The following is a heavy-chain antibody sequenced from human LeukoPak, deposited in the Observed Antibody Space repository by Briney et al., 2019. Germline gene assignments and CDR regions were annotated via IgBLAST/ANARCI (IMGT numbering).Heavy chain of an antibody. CDR1: GVTLSSNY. J-gene: IGHJ4*02. Sequence: GGSLRLSRAAPGVTLSSNYMNWVRPAPREGLEWVSVIYSGGSTYYADSVKGRFTISRDNSKNTLYLQMNSLRAEDTAVYYCARDLGETGYWGQGTLVTVSS. V-gene: IGHV3-53*01. D-gene: IGHD3-10*01. CDR3: ARDLGETGY. CDR2: IYSGGST.